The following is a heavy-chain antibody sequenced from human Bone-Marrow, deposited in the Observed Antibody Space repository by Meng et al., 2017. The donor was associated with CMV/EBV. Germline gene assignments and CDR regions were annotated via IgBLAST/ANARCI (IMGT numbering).Heavy chain of an antibody. Sequence: SETLSLTCTVSGYSISSGYYWGWIRQPPGKGLEWIGSIYHSGSTNYNPSLKSRVTISVDTSKNQFSLKLSSVTAADTAVYYCARDGGYCSRTNCYRPLGWFDPWGQGTRVTGSS. CDR3: ARDGGYCSRTNCYRPLGWFDP. V-gene: IGHV4-38-2*02. J-gene: IGHJ5*02. D-gene: IGHD2-2*02. CDR2: IYHSGST. CDR1: GYSISSGYY.